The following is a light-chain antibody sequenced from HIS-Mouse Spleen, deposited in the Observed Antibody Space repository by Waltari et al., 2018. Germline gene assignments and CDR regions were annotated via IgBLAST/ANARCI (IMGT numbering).Light chain of an antibody. CDR2: RNN. CDR3: AAWDDSLSGPV. CDR1: SSNIGSNY. Sequence: QSVLTQPPSASGTPGQRVTISCSGSSSNIGSNYVYWYQQLPGTAPKLLSYRNNQRPSGFPDRFSGSNSGTSASLAISGLRSEDEADYYCAAWDDSLSGPVFGGGTKLTVL. V-gene: IGLV1-47*01. J-gene: IGLJ3*02.